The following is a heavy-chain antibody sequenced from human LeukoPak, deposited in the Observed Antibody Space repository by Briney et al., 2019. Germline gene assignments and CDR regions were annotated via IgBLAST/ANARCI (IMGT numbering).Heavy chain of an antibody. V-gene: IGHV3-74*01. J-gene: IGHJ5*02. CDR1: GFTFDDYA. CDR2: INSDGSST. Sequence: GGSLRLSCAASGFTFDDYAMHWVRQGPGKGLVWVAHINSDGSSTNYADSVKGRFTISRDNAKNTVYLQMNSLRVEDTAVYYCARAALAVDGYNLGTWGQGTLVTVSS. D-gene: IGHD5-24*01. CDR3: ARAALAVDGYNLGT.